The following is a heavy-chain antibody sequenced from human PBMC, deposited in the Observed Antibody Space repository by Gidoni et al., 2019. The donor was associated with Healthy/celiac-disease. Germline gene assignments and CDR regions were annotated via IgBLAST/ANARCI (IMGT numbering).Heavy chain of an antibody. J-gene: IGHJ4*02. CDR3: ARDLGLGISRPSHFDY. V-gene: IGHV6-1*01. Sequence: QVQLQQSGPGLGKPSQTLSLTCAISGASVSSNSAAWNWIRQSPSRGIAWLGRTYYRSKWYNDYAVSVKSRITINPDTSKNQFSLQLNSVTPEDTAVYYCARDLGLGISRPSHFDYWGQGTLVTVSS. D-gene: IGHD7-27*01. CDR1: GASVSSNSAA. CDR2: TYYRSKWYN.